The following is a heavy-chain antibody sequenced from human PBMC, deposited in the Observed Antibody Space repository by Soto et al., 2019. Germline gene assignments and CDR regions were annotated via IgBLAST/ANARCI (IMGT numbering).Heavy chain of an antibody. CDR2: IWYDGSDK. CDR1: GFAFNSFG. J-gene: IGHJ4*02. CDR3: AFGNLSYYFDY. V-gene: IGHV3-33*01. Sequence: QVQLVESGGGVVQPGTSLRLCCVASGFAFNSFGMHWVRQAPGKGLEWVAIIWYDGSDKYYGDSVKGRFTISRDNSKNTLFLQMNSLRAEDTAVYHCAFGNLSYYFDYWGQGTPVTVSS. D-gene: IGHD3-16*01.